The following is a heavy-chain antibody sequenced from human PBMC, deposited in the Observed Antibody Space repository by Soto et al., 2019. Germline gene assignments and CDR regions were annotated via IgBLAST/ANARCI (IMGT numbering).Heavy chain of an antibody. CDR2: ISYGGTT. V-gene: IGHV4-31*03. J-gene: IGHJ4*02. CDR3: ARDTSGWGYFDY. CDR1: GGSVTSGYYY. Sequence: QVQLQESGPGLVKPSQTLSLTCTVSGGSVTSGYYYWSWIRQHPGKGLEWIGYISYGGTTYYNPSLKSRVTISVDTSKNQFALKLTSVTAADTAVYYCARDTSGWGYFDYWGQGTLVTVSS. D-gene: IGHD6-19*01.